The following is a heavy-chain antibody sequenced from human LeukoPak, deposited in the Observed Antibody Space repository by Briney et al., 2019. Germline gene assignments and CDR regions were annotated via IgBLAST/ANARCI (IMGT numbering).Heavy chain of an antibody. J-gene: IGHJ4*02. CDR2: IIPIFGTA. D-gene: IGHD5-24*01. CDR1: GGTFSGYA. CDR3: ARGKRQMATAPLDY. V-gene: IGHV1-69*05. Sequence: GASVKVSCKASGGTFSGYAISWVRQAPGQGLEWMGGIIPIFGTANYAQKFQGRVTITTDESTSTAYMELSSLRSEDTAVYYCARGKRQMATAPLDYWGQGTLVTVSS.